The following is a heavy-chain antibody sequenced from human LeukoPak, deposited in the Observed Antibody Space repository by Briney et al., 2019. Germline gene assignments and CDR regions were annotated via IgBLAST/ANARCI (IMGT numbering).Heavy chain of an antibody. V-gene: IGHV4-59*01. CDR2: AYYGGST. J-gene: IGHJ6*02. Sequence: SETLSLTCTVSGGSISSYYWNWIRQPPGKALEWLGYAYYGGSTDYNPSLKTRLTISVDTSKAQFSLTLSSVTAADTAIYYCASGSGRNYYGMDVWGQGTTVIVSS. D-gene: IGHD3-10*01. CDR3: ASGSGRNYYGMDV. CDR1: GGSISSYY.